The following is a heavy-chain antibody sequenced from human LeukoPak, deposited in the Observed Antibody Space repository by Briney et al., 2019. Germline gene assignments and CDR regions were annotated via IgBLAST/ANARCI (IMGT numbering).Heavy chain of an antibody. V-gene: IGHV4-34*01. Sequence: SETLSLTCAVYGGSFSGYYWSWIRQPPGKGLEWIGEINHRGSTNYNPSLKSRVTISVDTSKNQFSLKLSSVTAADTAVYYCARAAWLHYFDYWGQGTLVTVSS. CDR1: GGSFSGYY. J-gene: IGHJ4*02. CDR3: ARAAWLHYFDY. D-gene: IGHD6-19*01. CDR2: INHRGST.